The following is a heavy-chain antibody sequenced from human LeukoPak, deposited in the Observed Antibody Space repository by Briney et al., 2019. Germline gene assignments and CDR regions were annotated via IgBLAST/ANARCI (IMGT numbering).Heavy chain of an antibody. CDR3: TTRRPDAFDI. V-gene: IGHV3-23*01. CDR1: GFTFSSSA. J-gene: IGHJ3*02. CDR2: ISGSGSGGST. Sequence: AGGSLRLSCAASGFTFSSSAMSWVRQAPGKGLEWVSNISGSGSGGSTYYADSVKGRFTISRDNSKNTLYLQMNSLKTEDTAVYYCTTRRPDAFDIWGQGTMVTVSS.